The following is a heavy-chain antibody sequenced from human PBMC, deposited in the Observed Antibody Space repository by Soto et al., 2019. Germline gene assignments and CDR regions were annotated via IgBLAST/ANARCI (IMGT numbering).Heavy chain of an antibody. CDR2: IYYSGST. J-gene: IGHJ1*01. V-gene: IGHV4-59*01. Sequence: QVQLQESGPGLVKPSETLSLTCTVSGGSISSYYWSWIRQPPGKGLEWIGYIYYSGSTNYNPSLKSRVTISVDTSKNQFSLKLSSVTAADTAVYYCARSWHRGRAVAGRSAEYFQHWGQGTLVTVSS. CDR1: GGSISSYY. CDR3: ARSWHRGRAVAGRSAEYFQH. D-gene: IGHD6-19*01.